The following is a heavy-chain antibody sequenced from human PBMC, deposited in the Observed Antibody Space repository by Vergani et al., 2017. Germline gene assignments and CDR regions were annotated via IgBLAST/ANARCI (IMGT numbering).Heavy chain of an antibody. CDR2: IGKDGINT. D-gene: IGHD2-21*02. V-gene: IGHV3-30*02. J-gene: IGHJ5*02. CDR3: AKYLRDSTDGLRDA. Sequence: QVQLVESAGGVVQPGGSLSLSCAASGFTFSNFGMHWIRQAPDKGLEWLAYIGKDGINTRYRHGVKGRFTVSRDNSKDILYLQMDGLRSEDTALYYCAKYLRDSTDGLRDAWGPGTLGIDSS. CDR1: GFTFSNFG.